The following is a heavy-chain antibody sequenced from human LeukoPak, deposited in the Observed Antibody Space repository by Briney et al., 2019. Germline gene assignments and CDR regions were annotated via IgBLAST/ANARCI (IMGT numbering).Heavy chain of an antibody. D-gene: IGHD5-24*01. V-gene: IGHV1-18*04. J-gene: IGHJ6*03. CDR1: GFALYKYN. CDR3: ARNTYGYKFSMDV. CDR2: ITAFNGNT. Sequence: ASVKVSCKASGFALYKYNIVWVRQAPGQGLEWVGWITAFNGNTNYAQKVQGRVTMTTDTSTSTSYMELRNLRSDDTAVYYCARNTYGYKFSMDVWGKGTAVIISS.